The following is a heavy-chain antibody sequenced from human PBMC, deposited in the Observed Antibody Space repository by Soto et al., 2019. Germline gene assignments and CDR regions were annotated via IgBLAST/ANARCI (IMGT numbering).Heavy chain of an antibody. CDR1: GGTFSSYA. CDR3: ARDPHFGAAGPGVVWFDP. CDR2: IIPIFGTA. V-gene: IGHV1-69*01. D-gene: IGHD6-13*01. J-gene: IGHJ5*02. Sequence: QVQLVQSGAEVKKPGSSVKVSCKASGGTFSSYAISWVRQAPGQGLEWMGGIIPIFGTANYAQKFQGRVTITADESTSTAYMELSSLRSEDTAVYYCARDPHFGAAGPGVVWFDPWGQGTLVTVSS.